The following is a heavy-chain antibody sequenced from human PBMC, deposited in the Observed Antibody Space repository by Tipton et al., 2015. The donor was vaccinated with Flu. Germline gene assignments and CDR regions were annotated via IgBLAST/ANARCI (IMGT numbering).Heavy chain of an antibody. Sequence: TLSLTCIVSGGSMSSFYWSWIRQPAGKGLEWIGRIYTSGSTIYHPSLKSRVTMSVDTSKNEFSLKLNSVTAADTAVYYCTRGTSTSGIAYWGQGTLVTVSS. V-gene: IGHV4-4*07. J-gene: IGHJ4*02. D-gene: IGHD6-6*01. CDR1: GGSMSSFY. CDR2: IYTSGST. CDR3: TRGTSTSGIAY.